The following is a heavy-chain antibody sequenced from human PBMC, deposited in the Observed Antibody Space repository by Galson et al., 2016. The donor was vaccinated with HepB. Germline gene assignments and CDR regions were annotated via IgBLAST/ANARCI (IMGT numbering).Heavy chain of an antibody. V-gene: IGHV5-51*01. CDR3: ARRRGYYDGRDRHVDY. Sequence: QSGAEVKKPGESLKISCKGSGYSFTSYWIGWVRQMPGKGLEWMGIIYPGDSDTSYSPSFQGQVTLSADKSTSTAYLQWSSLKASDTAMYYCARRRGYYDGRDRHVDYWGQGTLVTVSS. CDR2: IYPGDSDT. D-gene: IGHD3-22*01. J-gene: IGHJ4*02. CDR1: GYSFTSYW.